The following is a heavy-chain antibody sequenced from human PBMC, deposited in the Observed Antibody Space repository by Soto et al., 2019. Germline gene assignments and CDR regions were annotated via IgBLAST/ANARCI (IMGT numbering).Heavy chain of an antibody. CDR1: GFTFSSYA. J-gene: IGHJ6*02. CDR2: IGESGTPT. D-gene: IGHD3-9*01. Sequence: EVQLLESGGGLVQPGGSLRLSCAASGFTFSSYAMKWVRQAPGKGLEWVSLIGESGTPTYYADSVKGRFTISRDNSGNTLFLKMNGRRAEDTAFYYCARYIPGVRYYGMDVGAQGPPVTVSS. CDR3: ARYIPGVRYYGMDV. V-gene: IGHV3-23*01.